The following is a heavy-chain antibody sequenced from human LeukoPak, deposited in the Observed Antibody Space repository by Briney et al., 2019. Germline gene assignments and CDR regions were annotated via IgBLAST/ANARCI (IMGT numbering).Heavy chain of an antibody. V-gene: IGHV4-59*01. J-gene: IGHJ3*01. D-gene: IGHD1-26*01. CDR2: SYSGGNA. Sequence: SETLSLTCTVSGASTSACYWSWIRQPPGKGLEWIGYSYSGGNANYNPSLKSRVTISIDTSENQFSLRLTSVTAADTAVYFCAHSKRGGGYYINAFAVWGQGALVTISS. CDR3: AHSKRGGGYYINAFAV. CDR1: GASTSACY.